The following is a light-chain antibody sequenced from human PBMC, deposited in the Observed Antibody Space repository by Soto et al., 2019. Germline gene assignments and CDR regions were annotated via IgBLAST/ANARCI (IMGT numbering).Light chain of an antibody. CDR2: GAS. Sequence: ETVWMQTPRTLAVSPEERATLARRPSQSVSSSYLAWYQQKPGQAPRLLIYGASSRATGIPDRFSGSGSGTDFTLALSRLEPEDFAVYYCQQHGSSPRTFGQGTKVDIK. CDR1: QSVSSSY. CDR3: QQHGSSPRT. V-gene: IGKV3-20*01. J-gene: IGKJ1*01.